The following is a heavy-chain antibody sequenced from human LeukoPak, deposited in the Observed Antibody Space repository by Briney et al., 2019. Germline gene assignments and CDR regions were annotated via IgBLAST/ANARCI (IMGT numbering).Heavy chain of an antibody. CDR3: ARGGSGYDWFDP. CDR1: GGSISSYY. J-gene: IGHJ5*02. Sequence: SETLSLTCTVSGGSISSYYWSWIRQPPGKGLEWIGYIYTSGSTNYNPSLKSRVTISVDTSKNLFSLNLKLTSVTAADTAVYYCARGGSGYDWFDPWGQGTLVTVSS. CDR2: IYTSGST. V-gene: IGHV4-59*01. D-gene: IGHD5-12*01.